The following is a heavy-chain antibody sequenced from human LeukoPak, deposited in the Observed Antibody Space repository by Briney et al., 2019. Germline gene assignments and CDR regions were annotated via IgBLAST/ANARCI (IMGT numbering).Heavy chain of an antibody. D-gene: IGHD3-3*01. J-gene: IGHJ3*02. V-gene: IGHV3-53*01. CDR2: IYSGGGT. CDR1: GFAVSSNY. CDR3: ARDLSLGFGFDI. Sequence: PGGSLRLSCAASGFAVSSNYMSWVRQAPGKGLEWVSVIYSGGGTYYADSVKGRFTISRDNSKNTLYLQMNSLRAEDTAVYYCARDLSLGFGFDIWGQGTMVTVSS.